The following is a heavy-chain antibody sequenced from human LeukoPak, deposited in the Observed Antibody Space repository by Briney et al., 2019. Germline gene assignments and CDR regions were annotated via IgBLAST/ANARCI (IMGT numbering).Heavy chain of an antibody. J-gene: IGHJ1*01. D-gene: IGHD2-15*01. CDR3: ASTGYCSGGSCYSSIRAEYFQH. CDR1: GYTFTGYY. V-gene: IGHV1-2*02. CDR2: INLNSGGT. Sequence: GASVKVSCKASGYTFTGYYMHWVRQAPGQGLEWMGWINLNSGGTNYAQKFQGRVTMTRDTSISTAYMELSRLRSDDTVVYYCASTGYCSGGSCYSSIRAEYFQHWGQGTLVTVSS.